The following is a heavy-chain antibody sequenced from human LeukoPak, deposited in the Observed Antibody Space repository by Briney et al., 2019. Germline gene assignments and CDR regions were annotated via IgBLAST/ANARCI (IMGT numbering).Heavy chain of an antibody. CDR2: INPNSGGT. CDR1: GYTFTGYY. D-gene: IGHD3-10*01. CDR3: AKNFFGSGSYVLVFDP. Sequence: ASVKVSRKASGYTFTGYYMHWVRQAPGQGLEWLGWINPNSGGTNYAQKFQDRVTMTRDTSISTAYMELSSLTSDDSAVYYCAKNFFGSGSYVLVFDPWGQGTLVTVSS. V-gene: IGHV1-2*02. J-gene: IGHJ5*02.